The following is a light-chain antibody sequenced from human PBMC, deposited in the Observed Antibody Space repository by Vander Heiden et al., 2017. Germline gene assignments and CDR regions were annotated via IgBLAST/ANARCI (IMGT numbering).Light chain of an antibody. CDR2: AAS. V-gene: IGKV1-39*01. J-gene: IGKJ2*01. Sequence: DIQMPQSPSSLSASVGDRVTITCLASQSISSYLNWYQQKPGKAPKLLIYAASSLQSGVPSRFSGSGAGTDVTLTISSLQPEDYATYYCQQSYSTPYTFGQGTKLEIK. CDR1: QSISSY. CDR3: QQSYSTPYT.